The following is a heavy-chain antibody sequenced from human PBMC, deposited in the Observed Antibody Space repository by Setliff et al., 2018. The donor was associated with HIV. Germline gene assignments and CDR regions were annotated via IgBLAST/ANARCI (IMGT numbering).Heavy chain of an antibody. CDR1: GGSFSGYY. V-gene: IGHV4-34*01. J-gene: IGHJ4*02. CDR3: AREGLPTPYYFDY. Sequence: SETLSLTCAVYGGSFSGYYWNWIRQPPGKGLEWIGEIYHSGSTNYNPSLKSRVTISVDKSKNQFSLKLSSVTAADTAVYYCAREGLPTPYYFDYWGQGTLVTVSS. CDR2: IYHSGST.